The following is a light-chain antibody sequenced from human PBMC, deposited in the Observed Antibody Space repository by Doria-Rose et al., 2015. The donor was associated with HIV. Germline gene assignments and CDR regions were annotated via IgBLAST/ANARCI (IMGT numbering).Light chain of an antibody. CDR3: QQYYSIPRT. J-gene: IGKJ1*01. Sequence: DIRLTQSPDSLTVSLGERATINCKSSQSVLYSSNNKNCLAWYQQKTGQPPKLLIYWASTRESGVPDRFSGSGSGTDFTLTISSLQAEDVAVYYCQQYYSIPRTFGQGTKVEIK. CDR2: WAS. CDR1: QSVLYSSNNKNC. V-gene: IGKV4-1*01.